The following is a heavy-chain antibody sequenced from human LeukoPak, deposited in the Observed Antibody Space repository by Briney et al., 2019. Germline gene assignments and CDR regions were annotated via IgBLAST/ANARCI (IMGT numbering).Heavy chain of an antibody. CDR3: AVHGWQLGAFDI. V-gene: IGHV1-18*01. D-gene: IGHD2-15*01. Sequence: ASVKVSCKASGYTFTSYGISWVRQAPGQGHEWMGWISAYNGNTNYAQKLQGRVTMTTDTSTSTAYMELRSLRSDDTAVYYCAVHGWQLGAFDIWGQGTMVTVSS. J-gene: IGHJ3*02. CDR1: GYTFTSYG. CDR2: ISAYNGNT.